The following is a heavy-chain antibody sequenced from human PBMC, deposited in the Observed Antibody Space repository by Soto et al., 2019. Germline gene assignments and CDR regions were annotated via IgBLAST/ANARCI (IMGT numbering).Heavy chain of an antibody. CDR2: ISGSGGEK. D-gene: IGHD4-17*01. CDR1: GFTFSSYA. CDR3: ARDLDPYDYGDLRLIEYFQH. J-gene: IGHJ1*01. Sequence: PGGSLRLSCAASGFTFSSYAMSWVRQAPGKGLEWVSDISGSGGEKYYADSVKGRFTISRDNAKNSLYLQMNSLRAEDTAVYYCARDLDPYDYGDLRLIEYFQHWGQGTLVTVSS. V-gene: IGHV3-23*01.